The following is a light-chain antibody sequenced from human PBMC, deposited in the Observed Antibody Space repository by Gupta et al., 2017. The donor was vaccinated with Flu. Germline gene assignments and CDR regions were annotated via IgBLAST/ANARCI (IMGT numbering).Light chain of an antibody. V-gene: IGKV4-1*01. Sequence: DIVMTQSPDSLAVSLGERATINCKSSQSVLYTSNNKNYVVWYQQKAGQPPRLLIYWASTRESGVPDRFSGSGVGTDFTLTISSLQAEDVAVYYCQQDDSTPYSFGQWTKLEIK. CDR3: QQDDSTPYS. CDR1: QSVLYTSNNKNY. J-gene: IGKJ2*03. CDR2: WAS.